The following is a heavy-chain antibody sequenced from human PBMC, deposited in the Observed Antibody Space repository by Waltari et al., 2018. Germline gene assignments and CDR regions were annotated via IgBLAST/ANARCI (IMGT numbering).Heavy chain of an antibody. CDR1: GFTFSTYW. CDR3: ARDLNWETY. D-gene: IGHD7-27*01. Sequence: EVQLVESGGGLVQPGGSLRLSCAASGFTFSTYWMTWVRQTPGKGGGCVANINPDGSEKYYVYSVKGRFTISRDNAKNSLYLQMNSLRAEDTSVYYCARDLNWETYWGRGALVTVSS. CDR2: INPDGSEK. V-gene: IGHV3-7*01. J-gene: IGHJ4*02.